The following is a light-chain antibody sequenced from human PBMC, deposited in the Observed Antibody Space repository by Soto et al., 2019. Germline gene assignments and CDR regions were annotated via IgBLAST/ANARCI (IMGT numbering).Light chain of an antibody. CDR1: SSDVGGYNY. J-gene: IGLJ2*01. CDR3: SSYAGSNNLV. V-gene: IGLV2-8*01. CDR2: EVS. Sequence: QSALTQPPSASGSPGQSVTISCTGTSSDVGGYNYVSWYQQHPGKAPKLVIYEVSKRPSGVPHRFSGSKSGNTASLTVSGLQAEDEAVYYCSSYAGSNNLVFGGGTKLTVL.